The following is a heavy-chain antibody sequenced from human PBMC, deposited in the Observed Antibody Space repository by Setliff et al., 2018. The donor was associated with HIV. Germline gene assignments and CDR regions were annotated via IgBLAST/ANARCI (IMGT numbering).Heavy chain of an antibody. V-gene: IGHV3-74*01. CDR1: GFTFSSYW. Sequence: SGESLKISCAASGFTFSSYWMHWVRQAPGKGLVWVSRIKSDGSYTSYADSAKGRFTISRDNAKNTLHLQMNSLRAEDTAVYYCVRGLAAAGGYAMDVWGQGTTVTVSS. J-gene: IGHJ6*02. CDR2: IKSDGSYT. D-gene: IGHD6-13*01. CDR3: VRGLAAAGGYAMDV.